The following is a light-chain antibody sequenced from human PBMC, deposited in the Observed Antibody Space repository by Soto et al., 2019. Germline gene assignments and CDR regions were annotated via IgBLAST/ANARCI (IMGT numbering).Light chain of an antibody. CDR3: QQYGSSRWT. CDR1: QSVSSTY. V-gene: IGKV3-20*01. CDR2: GAP. Sequence: EIVLTQSPDTLSLFPGERATLSCRASQSVSSTYLAWYQQKLGQAPRLLIFGAPSRATGIPDRFSGSGSGTDFTLTISRLEPEDFAEYYCQQYGSSRWTFGQGTKVEIK. J-gene: IGKJ1*01.